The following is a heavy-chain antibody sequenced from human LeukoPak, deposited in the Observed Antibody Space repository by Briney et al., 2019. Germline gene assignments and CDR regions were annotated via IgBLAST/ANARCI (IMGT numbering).Heavy chain of an antibody. Sequence: PGGSLRLSCAASGFTVSSNYMNWVRQAPGKGLEWVSVIYSGGNTYHADSVKGRFTISRDNSKNTLYLQMNSLRAEDTAVYYCASPRIGYCSGGSCYRPPYYYGMDVWGQGTTVTVSS. CDR3: ASPRIGYCSGGSCYRPPYYYGMDV. D-gene: IGHD2-15*01. CDR2: IYSGGNT. V-gene: IGHV3-66*01. J-gene: IGHJ6*02. CDR1: GFTVSSNY.